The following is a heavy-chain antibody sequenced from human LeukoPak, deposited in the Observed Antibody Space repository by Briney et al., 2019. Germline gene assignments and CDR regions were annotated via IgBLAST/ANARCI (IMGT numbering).Heavy chain of an antibody. D-gene: IGHD2-2*01. V-gene: IGHV1-18*01. J-gene: IGHJ6*02. CDR2: ISAYNGNT. CDR1: GYTFTSYG. CDR3: ASDYCSSTSCYGFYYYGMDA. Sequence: ASVKVSCTASGYTFTSYGISWVRQAPGQGLEWMGWISAYNGNTNYAQKLQGRVTMTTDTSPSTAYMELRSLRSDDTAVYYCASDYCSSTSCYGFYYYGMDAWGQGTTVTVSS.